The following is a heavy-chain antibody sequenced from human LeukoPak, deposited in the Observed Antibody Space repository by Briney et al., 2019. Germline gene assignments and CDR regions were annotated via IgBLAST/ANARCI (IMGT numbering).Heavy chain of an antibody. CDR1: GYSFTSYW. J-gene: IGHJ4*02. Sequence: GESLKISCKGSGYSFTSYWIAWVRRMPGKGLEWMGIIYPGDSDTRYSPSFQGQVTMSADKSINTAYLQWSSLKASDTAMYYCARRNAREELFDYWGQGTLVTVSS. CDR2: IYPGDSDT. CDR3: ARRNAREELFDY. D-gene: IGHD1-7*01. V-gene: IGHV5-51*01.